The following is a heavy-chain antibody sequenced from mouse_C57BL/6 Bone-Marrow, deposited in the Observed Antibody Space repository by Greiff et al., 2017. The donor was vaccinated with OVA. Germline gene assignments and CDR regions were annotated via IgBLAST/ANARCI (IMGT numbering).Heavy chain of an antibody. CDR2: IWRGGST. CDR3: AKKAGVYDYGNYYAMDY. CDR1: GFSLTSYG. Sequence: QVQLKQSGPGLVQPSQSLSITCTVSGFSLTSYGVHWVRQSPGKGLEWLGVIWRGGSTDYNAAFMSRLSITKDNSKSQVFFKMNSLQADDTAIYYCAKKAGVYDYGNYYAMDYWGQGTSVTVSS. V-gene: IGHV2-5*01. D-gene: IGHD2-4*01. J-gene: IGHJ4*01.